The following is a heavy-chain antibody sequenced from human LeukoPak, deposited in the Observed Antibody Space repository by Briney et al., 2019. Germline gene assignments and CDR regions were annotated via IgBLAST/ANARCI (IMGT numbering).Heavy chain of an antibody. D-gene: IGHD7-27*01. CDR3: ARGTNWGFDY. V-gene: IGHV3-21*01. J-gene: IGHJ4*02. CDR2: ISSRSSYI. CDR1: GFTFSIYS. Sequence: KPGGSLRLSCAASGFTFSIYSMNWARQAPGKGLECVSSISSRSSYIYYADSVEGPLTIPRETAKHSMYLQTHTLRAEDTAGFHCARGTNWGFDYWGQGTLVTVSS.